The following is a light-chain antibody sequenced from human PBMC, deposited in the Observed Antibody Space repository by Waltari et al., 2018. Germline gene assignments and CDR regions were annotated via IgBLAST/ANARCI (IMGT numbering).Light chain of an antibody. CDR3: CSYAGSSTYVV. CDR1: SRDVGGYNL. CDR2: EVS. Sequence: QSALTQPASVSGSPGQALTISCTGTSRDVGGYNLVSWYQQHPGKAPKLMIYEVSKRPSGVSNRFPGSKSGNTASLTISGLQAEDEADYYCCSYAGSSTYVVFGGGTKLTVL. V-gene: IGLV2-23*02. J-gene: IGLJ2*01.